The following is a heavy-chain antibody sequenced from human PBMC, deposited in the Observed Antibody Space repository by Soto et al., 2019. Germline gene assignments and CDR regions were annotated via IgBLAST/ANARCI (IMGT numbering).Heavy chain of an antibody. D-gene: IGHD6-13*01. CDR3: AREAQQPPFNWFDP. Sequence: QVQLQQWGAGLLKPSETLSLTCAVYGGSFSGYYWSWIRQPPGKGLEWIGEINHSGSTNYNPSLKGRVTXXVXTXXNQFSLKLSSVTAADTAVYYCAREAQQPPFNWFDPWGQGTLVTVSS. J-gene: IGHJ5*02. CDR1: GGSFSGYY. CDR2: INHSGST. V-gene: IGHV4-34*01.